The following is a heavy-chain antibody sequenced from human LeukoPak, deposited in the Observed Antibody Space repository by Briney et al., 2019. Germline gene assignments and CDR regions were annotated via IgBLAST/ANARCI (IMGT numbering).Heavy chain of an antibody. CDR1: GFIFSDHY. CDR3: ARGFHSFDI. Sequence: PGGSLGLSCAASGFIFSDHYMDWVRQAPGKGLEWVARSRNKANSYSTVYAASVQGRFTISRDESKNSLYLQMNSLITEDTAVYFCARGFHSFDIWGQGTMVTVSS. CDR2: SRNKANSYST. V-gene: IGHV3-72*01. J-gene: IGHJ3*02.